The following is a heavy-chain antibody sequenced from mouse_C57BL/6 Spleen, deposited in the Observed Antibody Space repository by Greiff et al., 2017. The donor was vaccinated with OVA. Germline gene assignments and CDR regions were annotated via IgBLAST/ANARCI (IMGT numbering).Heavy chain of an antibody. V-gene: IGHV1-50*01. D-gene: IGHD1-1*02. CDR2: IDPSDSYT. Sequence: QVQLQQSGAELVKPGASVKLSCKASGYTFTSYWMQWVKQRPGQGLEWIGEIDPSDSYTNYNQKFKGKATLTVDTSSSTAYMQLSSLTSEDSAVYYCARGYYGGYFDYWGQGTTLTVSS. J-gene: IGHJ2*01. CDR1: GYTFTSYW. CDR3: ARGYYGGYFDY.